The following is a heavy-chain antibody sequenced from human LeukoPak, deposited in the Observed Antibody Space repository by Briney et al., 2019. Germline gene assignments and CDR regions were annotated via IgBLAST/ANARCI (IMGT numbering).Heavy chain of an antibody. D-gene: IGHD2-2*02. J-gene: IGHJ1*01. CDR2: IIPIFGTA. CDR1: GGTFSSYA. CDR3: ARGYCSSTSCYNEYFQH. V-gene: IGHV1-69*13. Sequence: ASVKVSCKASGGTFSSYAVSWVRQAPGQGLEWMGGIIPIFGTANYAQKFQGRVTITADESTSTAYMELSSLRSEDTAVYYCARGYCSSTSCYNEYFQHWGQGTLVTVSS.